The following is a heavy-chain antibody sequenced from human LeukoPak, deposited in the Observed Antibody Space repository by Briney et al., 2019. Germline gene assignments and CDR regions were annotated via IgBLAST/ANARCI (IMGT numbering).Heavy chain of an antibody. V-gene: IGHV3-21*01. D-gene: IGHD2-2*01. CDR2: ISSSSSYI. CDR1: GFTFSSYS. J-gene: IGHJ6*03. CDR3: AREKLYQLLLRYMDV. Sequence: GGSLRLSCAASGFTFSSYSMNWVRQAPGKGLEWVSSISSSSSYIYYADSVKGRFTISRDNAKNSLYLQMNSLRAEDTAVYYCAREKLYQLLLRYMDVWGKGTTVTISS.